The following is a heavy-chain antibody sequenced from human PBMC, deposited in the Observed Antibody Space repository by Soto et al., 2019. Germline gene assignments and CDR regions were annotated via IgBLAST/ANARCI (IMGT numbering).Heavy chain of an antibody. CDR2: INPDGAT. CDR3: ARRGGSSSGYYYYAMDV. CDR1: GGSFSGYY. Sequence: PSETLSLTCAVYGGSFSGYYWDWIRQPPGKGLEWIGEINPDGATNYTPSLRGRVTISIDTSRNQFSLKLSSVTAADTAVYYCARRGGSSSGYYYYAMDVWGQGTTVTVSS. D-gene: IGHD6-6*01. V-gene: IGHV4-34*01. J-gene: IGHJ6*02.